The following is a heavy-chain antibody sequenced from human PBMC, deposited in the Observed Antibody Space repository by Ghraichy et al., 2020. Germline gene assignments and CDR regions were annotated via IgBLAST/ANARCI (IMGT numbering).Heavy chain of an antibody. D-gene: IGHD3-16*01. Sequence: SETLSLTCAVYGGSFSGYYWSWIRQPPGKGLEWIGEINHSGSTNYNPSLKSRVTISVDTSKNQFSLKLSSVTAADTAVYYCARVRTSYDYVWGTQSLREYYFDYWGQGTLVTVSS. CDR3: ARVRTSYDYVWGTQSLREYYFDY. CDR2: INHSGST. V-gene: IGHV4-34*01. J-gene: IGHJ4*02. CDR1: GGSFSGYY.